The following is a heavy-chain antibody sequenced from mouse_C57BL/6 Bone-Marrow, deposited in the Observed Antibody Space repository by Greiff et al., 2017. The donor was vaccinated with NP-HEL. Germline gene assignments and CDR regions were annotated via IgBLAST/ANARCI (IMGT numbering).Heavy chain of an antibody. CDR1: GYAFSSSW. V-gene: IGHV1-82*01. Sequence: VKLQESGPELVKPGASVKISCKASGYAFSSSWMNWVKQRPGKGLEWIGRIYPGDGDTNYNGKFKGKATLTADKSSSTAYMQLSSLTSEDSAVYFCANYYYGSSYGYFDVWGTGTTVTVSS. CDR2: IYPGDGDT. CDR3: ANYYYGSSYGYFDV. J-gene: IGHJ1*03. D-gene: IGHD1-1*01.